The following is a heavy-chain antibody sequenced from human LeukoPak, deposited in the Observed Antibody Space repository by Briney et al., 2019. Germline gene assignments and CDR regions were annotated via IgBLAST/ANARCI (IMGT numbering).Heavy chain of an antibody. CDR3: VRGGPNKSGWTLDY. CDR2: FDSDTGNT. J-gene: IGHJ4*02. CDR1: GYTFTSYY. V-gene: IGHV1-3*01. D-gene: IGHD6-19*01. Sequence: ASVKVSCKASGYTFTSYYMHWVRQAPGQRLEWMGWFDSDTGNTDYSQKFQGRVTISRDTSANTAYMELNRLRPEDTAVFYCVRGGPNKSGWTLDYWGQGTLVTVSS.